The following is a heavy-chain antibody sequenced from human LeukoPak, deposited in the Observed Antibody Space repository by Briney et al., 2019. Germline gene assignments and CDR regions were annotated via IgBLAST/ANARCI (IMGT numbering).Heavy chain of an antibody. CDR1: GGTFSSYA. Sequence: SVKVSCKASGGTFSSYAISWVRQAPGQGLEWMGGIIPIFGKANYAQKFQGRVTITADESTSTAYMELSSLRSEDTAVYYCARDPYYCSGGSCYVAEYFQHWGQGTLVTVSS. CDR3: ARDPYYCSGGSCYVAEYFQH. V-gene: IGHV1-69*01. D-gene: IGHD2-15*01. J-gene: IGHJ1*01. CDR2: IIPIFGKA.